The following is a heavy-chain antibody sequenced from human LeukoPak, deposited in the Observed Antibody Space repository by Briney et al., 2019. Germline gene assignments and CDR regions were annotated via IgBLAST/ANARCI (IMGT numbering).Heavy chain of an antibody. D-gene: IGHD3-3*01. Sequence: GGTLRLSCAASGFTFGTYDMSWVRQAPGKGLEWVSYISDSSTTIYYADSVKGRFTISRDNAKNSLYLQMNSLRAEDTAVYYCARDRGGAYDFWSGYYTGYFDYRGQGTLVPVSS. V-gene: IGHV3-48*01. CDR2: ISDSSTTI. CDR3: ARDRGGAYDFWSGYYTGYFDY. CDR1: GFTFGTYD. J-gene: IGHJ4*02.